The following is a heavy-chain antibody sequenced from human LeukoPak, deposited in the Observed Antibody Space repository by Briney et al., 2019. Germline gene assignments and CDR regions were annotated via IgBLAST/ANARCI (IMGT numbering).Heavy chain of an antibody. CDR1: GFTFSSYG. D-gene: IGHD3-10*01. CDR2: IRYDGSDK. CDR3: ASSYYYGSGSYPVEY. V-gene: IGHV3-30*02. Sequence: PGGSLRLSCAASGFTFSSYGMHWVRQAPGKGLEWVAFIRYDGSDKYYADSVKGRFTISRDNSKNTLYLQMNSLRAEDTAVYYCASSYYYGSGSYPVEYWGQGTLVTVSS. J-gene: IGHJ4*02.